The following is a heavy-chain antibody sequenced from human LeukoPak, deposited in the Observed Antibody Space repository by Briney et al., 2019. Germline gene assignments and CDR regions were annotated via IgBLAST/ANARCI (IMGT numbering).Heavy chain of an antibody. Sequence: GGSLRLSCAASGFTFSSYAMHWVRQAPGKGLEWVAVISYDGSNKYYADSVKGRFTISRDNSKNTLHLQMNSLRAEDTAVYYCAREVAAFDYWGQGTLVTVSS. V-gene: IGHV3-30-3*01. CDR3: AREVAAFDY. J-gene: IGHJ4*02. CDR1: GFTFSSYA. CDR2: ISYDGSNK. D-gene: IGHD6-13*01.